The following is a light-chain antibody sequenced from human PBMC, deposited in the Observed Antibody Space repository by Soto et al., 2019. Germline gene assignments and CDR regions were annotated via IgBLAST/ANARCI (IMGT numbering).Light chain of an antibody. J-gene: IGLJ1*01. Sequence: ALTQPRSVSWSPGQSVTISCTGTSSDVGGYNYVSWYQQHPGKAPKLMIYDVSKRPSGVPDRFSGSKSGNTASLTISGLQAEDEADYYCCSYAGSYTGVFGTGTKVTVL. CDR3: CSYAGSYTGV. CDR2: DVS. V-gene: IGLV2-11*01. CDR1: SSDVGGYNY.